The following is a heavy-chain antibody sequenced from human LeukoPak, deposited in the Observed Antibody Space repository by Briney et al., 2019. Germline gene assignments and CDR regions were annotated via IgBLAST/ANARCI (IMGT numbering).Heavy chain of an antibody. Sequence: SETLSLTCGVSGGSFSAYYWSWIRQPPGEGLELIGEINHSGRTNYNPSLKSRVTISVDTSKNQFSLNLSSVTAADTAVYYCARSPLTGNYGDWFDPWGQGTLVIVSS. CDR1: GGSFSAYY. V-gene: IGHV4-34*01. J-gene: IGHJ5*02. CDR2: INHSGRT. D-gene: IGHD3-9*01. CDR3: ARSPLTGNYGDWFDP.